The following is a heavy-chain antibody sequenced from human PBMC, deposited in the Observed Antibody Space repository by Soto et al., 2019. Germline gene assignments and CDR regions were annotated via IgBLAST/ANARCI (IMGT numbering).Heavy chain of an antibody. J-gene: IGHJ4*02. CDR3: AKDRSYYYGSGSFEGVFDS. D-gene: IGHD3-10*01. CDR1: GVSFNSYA. V-gene: IGHV3-23*01. CDR2: FSASDGTT. Sequence: EVKLLESGGGLVQPGGSLRLSCEVSGVSFNSYAMGWVRQAQGKRLEWVSSFSASDGTTYYADSVKGRFTVSRDNSKNTVFLKMNSLRVEDTAVYFCAKDRSYYYGSGSFEGVFDSWGQGTLVTVSS.